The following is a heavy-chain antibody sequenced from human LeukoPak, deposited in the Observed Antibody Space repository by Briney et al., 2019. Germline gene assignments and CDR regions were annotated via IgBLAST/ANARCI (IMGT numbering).Heavy chain of an antibody. V-gene: IGHV5-51*01. D-gene: IGHD2-2*01. CDR3: ARLFSVVVPAEERYFDY. J-gene: IGHJ4*02. CDR1: GYSFTSYW. Sequence: GESLKISGKGSGYSFTSYWIGWVRQMPGKGLEGMGSIYPGDSGTRYSPSFQAQVTISADKSISTAYLQWSSLKASDTAMYYCARLFSVVVPAEERYFDYWGQGTLVTVSS. CDR2: IYPGDSGT.